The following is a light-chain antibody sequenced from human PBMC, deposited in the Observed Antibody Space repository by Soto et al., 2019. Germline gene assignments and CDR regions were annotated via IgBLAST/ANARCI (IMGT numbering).Light chain of an antibody. CDR3: AAWDGSLSGWV. CDR1: SSNIETNY. V-gene: IGLV1-47*01. Sequence: QLVLTQPPSASGTPGQRVTISCSGSSSNIETNYVYWYQQLPGTAPKVLIYRNNQRPSRVPDRFSASESGTSASLAISGLRSEDEADYYCAAWDGSLSGWVFGGGTKLTV. J-gene: IGLJ3*02. CDR2: RNN.